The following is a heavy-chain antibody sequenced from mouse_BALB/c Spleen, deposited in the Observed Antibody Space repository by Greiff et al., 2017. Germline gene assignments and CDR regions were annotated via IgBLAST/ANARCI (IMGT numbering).Heavy chain of an antibody. CDR2: IWGDGST. CDR1: GFSLTSYG. J-gene: IGHJ3*01. Sequence: QVQLQQSGPGLVAPSQSLSITCTVSGFSLTSYGVSWVRQPPGKGLEWLGVIWGDGSTNYHSALISRLSISKDNSKSQVFLKLNSLQTDDTATYYCAKKGVRRRDGWFAYWGQGTLVTVSA. CDR3: AKKGVRRRDGWFAY. V-gene: IGHV2-3*01. D-gene: IGHD2-14*01.